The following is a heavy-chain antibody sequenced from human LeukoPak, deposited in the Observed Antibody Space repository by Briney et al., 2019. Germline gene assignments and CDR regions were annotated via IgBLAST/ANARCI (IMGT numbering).Heavy chain of an antibody. J-gene: IGHJ4*02. CDR1: GDTVSSNSAT. D-gene: IGHD1-1*01. CDR2: TYSRSKWYT. Sequence: SQTLSRNCVISGDTVSSNSATWSWIRQSPSRGLEWLGGTYSRSKWYTDYAISVKSRITINPDTSKNQFSLQLNSVTPEDTAVYYCARLTTGTFDYWGQGTLVTVSS. CDR3: ARLTTGTFDY. V-gene: IGHV6-1*01.